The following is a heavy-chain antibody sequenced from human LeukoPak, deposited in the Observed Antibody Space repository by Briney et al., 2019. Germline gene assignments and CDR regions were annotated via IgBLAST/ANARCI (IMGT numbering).Heavy chain of an antibody. Sequence: PGGSLRLSCAASGFTFSSYWMHWVRQAPGKGLVWVSRINSDGSSTSYADSVKGRFTISRDNAQNSLYLQMNSLRAEDTAVYYCTRGSYGDYEYWGQGTLVTVSS. CDR1: GFTFSSYW. CDR2: INSDGSST. V-gene: IGHV3-74*01. D-gene: IGHD4-17*01. J-gene: IGHJ4*02. CDR3: TRGSYGDYEY.